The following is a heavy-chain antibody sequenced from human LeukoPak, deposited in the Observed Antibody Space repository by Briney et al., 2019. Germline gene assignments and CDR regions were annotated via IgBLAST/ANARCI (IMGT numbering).Heavy chain of an antibody. CDR2: INHSGST. CDR1: GGSFSGYY. V-gene: IGHV4-34*01. D-gene: IGHD6-13*01. J-gene: IGHJ6*02. Sequence: SETLSLTCAVYGGSFSGYYWSWIRQPPGKGLEWFGEINHSGSTNYNPSLKSRVTISVDTSKNQFSLKLSSVTAADTAVYYCARWTSSSWYTYYYYYGMDVWGQGTTVTVSS. CDR3: ARWTSSSWYTYYYYYGMDV.